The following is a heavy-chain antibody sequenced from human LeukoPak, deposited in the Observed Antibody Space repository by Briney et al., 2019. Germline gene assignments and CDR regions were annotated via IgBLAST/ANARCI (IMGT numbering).Heavy chain of an antibody. J-gene: IGHJ4*02. V-gene: IGHV1-18*01. CDR2: ISAYNGNT. D-gene: IGHD6-19*01. CDR3: ARSVGGWFFYYFDY. Sequence: GASVKVSCKASGGTFSSYTISWVRQAPGQGLEWMGWISAYNGNTNYAQKLQGRVTMTTDTSTSTAYMELRSLRSDDTAVYYCARSVGGWFFYYFDYWGQGTLVTVSS. CDR1: GGTFSSYT.